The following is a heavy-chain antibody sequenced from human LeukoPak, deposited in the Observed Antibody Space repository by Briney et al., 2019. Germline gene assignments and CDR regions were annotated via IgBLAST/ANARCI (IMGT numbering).Heavy chain of an antibody. CDR1: GFTFSSYG. J-gene: IGHJ4*02. V-gene: IGHV3-23*01. CDR2: ISGSGGST. Sequence: GGSLRLSCAASGFTFSSYGMSWVRQAPGKGLEWVSAISGSGGSTYYADSVKGRFTISRDNSKNTLYLQMNSLRAEDTAVYYCAKGRPIQLWLPYYFDYWGQGTLVTVSS. CDR3: AKGRPIQLWLPYYFDY. D-gene: IGHD5-18*01.